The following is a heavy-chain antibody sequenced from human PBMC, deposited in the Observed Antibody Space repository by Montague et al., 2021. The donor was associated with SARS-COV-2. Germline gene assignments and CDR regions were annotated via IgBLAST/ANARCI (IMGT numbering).Heavy chain of an antibody. V-gene: IGHV4-34*01. D-gene: IGHD6-13*01. CDR2: INHSGST. J-gene: IGHJ6*02. CDR3: ARVGRQQLVRLSGMDV. Sequence: SETLSLTCAAYGGSFSGYYWSWIRQPPGKGLEWIGEINHSGSTNYNPSLKSRVTISVDTSKNQFSLKLSSVTAADTPVYYCARVGRQQLVRLSGMDVWGQGTTVTVSS. CDR1: GGSFSGYY.